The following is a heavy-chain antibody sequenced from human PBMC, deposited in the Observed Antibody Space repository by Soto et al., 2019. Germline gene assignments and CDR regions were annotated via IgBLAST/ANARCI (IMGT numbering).Heavy chain of an antibody. CDR2: IVVGSGNT. CDR3: AATGYYYDSSGYYDPPTYYYYYGMDV. D-gene: IGHD3-22*01. V-gene: IGHV1-58*01. J-gene: IGHJ6*02. Sequence: GASVKVSCKASGFTFTSSAVQWVRQARGQRLERIGWIVVGSGNTNYAQKFQERVTITRDMSTSTAYMELSSLRSEDTAVYYCAATGYYYDSSGYYDPPTYYYYYGMDVWGQGTTVTVSS. CDR1: GFTFTSSA.